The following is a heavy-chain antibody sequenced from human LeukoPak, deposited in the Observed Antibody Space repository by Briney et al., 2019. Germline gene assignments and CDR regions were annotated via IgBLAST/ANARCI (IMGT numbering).Heavy chain of an antibody. CDR2: ISSSSSYI. V-gene: IGHV3-21*01. J-gene: IGHJ4*02. D-gene: IGHD3-22*01. Sequence: PGGSLRLSCAASGFTFSSYSMTWVRQAPGKGLEWVSSISSSSSYIYYADSVKGRFTISRDNAKNSLYLQMNSLRAEDTAVYYCARSVYDSSGYYYGSGIDYWGQGTLVTVPS. CDR3: ARSVYDSSGYYYGSGIDY. CDR1: GFTFSSYS.